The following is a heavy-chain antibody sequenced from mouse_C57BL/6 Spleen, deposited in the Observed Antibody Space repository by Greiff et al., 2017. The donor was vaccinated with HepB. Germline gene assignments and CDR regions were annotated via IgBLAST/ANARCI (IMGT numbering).Heavy chain of an antibody. Sequence: QVQLQQPGAELVKPGASVKMSCKAYGYTFTSYWIIWVKQRPGQGLEWIGDIYPGSGSTNYNEKFKSKATRTVDTSSSTAYMQLSSLTSEDSAVYYCAKKGLGGAMDYWGQGTSVTVSS. CDR3: AKKGLGGAMDY. CDR2: IYPGSGST. CDR1: GYTFTSYW. V-gene: IGHV1-55*01. D-gene: IGHD3-3*01. J-gene: IGHJ4*01.